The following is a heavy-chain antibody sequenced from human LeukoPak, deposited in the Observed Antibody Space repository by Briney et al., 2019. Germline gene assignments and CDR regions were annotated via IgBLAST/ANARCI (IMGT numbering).Heavy chain of an antibody. J-gene: IGHJ5*02. CDR3: AKPISGGLAGTADWFDP. CDR1: GFAFSLSA. CDR2: INANAINT. V-gene: IGHV3-23*01. D-gene: IGHD6-13*01. Sequence: PGGTLRLSCEASGFAFSLSAMTWVRHAPGAGLEWVSTINANAINTYYAASVKGRFTISRDNSKSTLYLQLNSLRAEDTAVYYCAKPISGGLAGTADWFDPWGQGTLVIVSS.